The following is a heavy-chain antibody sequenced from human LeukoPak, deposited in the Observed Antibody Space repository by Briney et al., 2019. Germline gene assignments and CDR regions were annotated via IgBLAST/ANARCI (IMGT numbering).Heavy chain of an antibody. Sequence: GESLKISCKGSGYSFTNYWIGWVRQTPGKGLEWMGIIYPGDSGTRYNPSFQGQVTISADKSISTAYLQWSSLEASDTGIYYCARRGPSTEYFDHWGQGTLVTVSS. CDR1: GYSFTNYW. V-gene: IGHV5-51*01. J-gene: IGHJ4*02. D-gene: IGHD3-16*01. CDR2: IYPGDSGT. CDR3: ARRGPSTEYFDH.